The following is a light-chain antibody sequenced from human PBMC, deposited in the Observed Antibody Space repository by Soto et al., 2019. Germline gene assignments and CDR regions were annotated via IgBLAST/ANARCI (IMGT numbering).Light chain of an antibody. V-gene: IGKV1-5*03. CDR2: KAS. J-gene: IGKJ1*01. CDR1: QSISSW. CDR3: QQYNTYPLT. Sequence: DIPMTQSPSTLSASVGDRVTITCRASQSISSWLAWYQQKPGKAHKVLIYKASSLESGVPSRFSGSGSVTEFTLNISSLQPDDFATYYCQQYNTYPLTFGQGTQVEIK.